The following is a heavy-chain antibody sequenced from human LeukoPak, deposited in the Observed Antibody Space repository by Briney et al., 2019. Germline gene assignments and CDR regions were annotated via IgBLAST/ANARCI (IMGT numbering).Heavy chain of an antibody. CDR1: GXIFSTYS. CDR3: ARGPAAAIDY. V-gene: IGHV3-48*02. J-gene: IGHJ4*02. D-gene: IGHD2-2*01. Sequence: GGSLRLSCAASGXIFSTYSMNWVRQAPGKGLEWVSFISSSSNIIYYADSVKGRFTISRDSAKNSLYLQMSSLRDEDTAVYYCARGPAAAIDYWGQGTLVTVSS. CDR2: ISSSSNII.